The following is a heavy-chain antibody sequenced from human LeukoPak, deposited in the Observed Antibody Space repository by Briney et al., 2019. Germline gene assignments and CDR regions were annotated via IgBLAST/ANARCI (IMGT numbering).Heavy chain of an antibody. D-gene: IGHD2-2*01. CDR3: ARGLRSCNSASCHPTWFDP. J-gene: IGHJ5*02. CDR1: DLTFSGYI. CDR2: ISHSSNYK. V-gene: IGHV3-21*01. Sequence: GSLRLSCEASDLTFSGYIMNWVRLAPGRGLEWVSSISHSSNYKYYADSVKGRFTISRDNAMNSLYLQMNSLRAEDTAVYYRARGLRSCNSASCHPTWFDPWGQGALVTVSS.